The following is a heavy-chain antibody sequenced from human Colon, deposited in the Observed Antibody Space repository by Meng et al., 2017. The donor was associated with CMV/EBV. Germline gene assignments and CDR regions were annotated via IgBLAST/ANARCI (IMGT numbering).Heavy chain of an antibody. V-gene: IGHV3-30*02. CDR2: IRYDGSNK. CDR3: AKDELNNRNDVLDYFYYGMDV. D-gene: IGHD1-1*01. Sequence: GGSLRLSCAVSGITFDDYAMHWVRQAPGKGLEWVAFIRYDGSNKYYADSLKGRFTISRDSNKVYLQMNSLRVNDTGVYYCAKDELNNRNDVLDYFYYGMDVWGQGTTVTVSS. CDR1: GITFDDYA. J-gene: IGHJ6*02.